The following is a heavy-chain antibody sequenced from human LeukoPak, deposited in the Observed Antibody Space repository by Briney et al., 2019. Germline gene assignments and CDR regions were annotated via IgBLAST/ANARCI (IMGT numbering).Heavy chain of an antibody. J-gene: IGHJ5*02. D-gene: IGHD4-17*01. CDR1: RGSPRRGVYY. CDR2: IYYSGST. Sequence: TLSLTRTLSRGSPRRGVYYWTWTRHPPGKGLEWIRYIYYSGSTSYNPSLKSRATISVDTSKNQFSLRLSSVTAADTAVYCCARSPNECGDYPSWFDPWGQGTLVTDSS. CDR3: ARSPNECGDYPSWFDP. V-gene: IGHV4-31*03.